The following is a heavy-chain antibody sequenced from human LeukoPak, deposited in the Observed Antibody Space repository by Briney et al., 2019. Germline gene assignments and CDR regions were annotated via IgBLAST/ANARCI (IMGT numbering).Heavy chain of an antibody. CDR3: AREGPGRPIDY. CDR2: IYSGGST. D-gene: IGHD1-26*01. CDR1: GFTVSSNY. J-gene: IGHJ4*02. Sequence: GGSLRLSCAASGFTVSSNYMSWVRQAPGKGLEWVSVIYSGGSTYSADSVKGRFTISRDNSKNTLFLQMNSLRAEDTAVYYCAREGPGRPIDYWGQGTLVTDSS. V-gene: IGHV3-66*01.